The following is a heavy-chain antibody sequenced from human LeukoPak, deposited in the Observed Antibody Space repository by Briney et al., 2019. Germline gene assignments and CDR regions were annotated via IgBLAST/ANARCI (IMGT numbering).Heavy chain of an antibody. Sequence: SETLSLTCAVYGGSFSGYYWSWIRQPPGKGLEWIGEINHSGSTNYNPSLKSRVTISVDTSKNQFSLKLSSVTAADTAVYHCARYLYVWGSYRPFDYWGQGTLVTVSS. D-gene: IGHD3-16*02. V-gene: IGHV4-34*01. CDR2: INHSGST. CDR1: GGSFSGYY. CDR3: ARYLYVWGSYRPFDY. J-gene: IGHJ4*02.